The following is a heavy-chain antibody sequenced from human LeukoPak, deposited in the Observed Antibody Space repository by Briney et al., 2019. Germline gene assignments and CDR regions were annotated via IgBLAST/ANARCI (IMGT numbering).Heavy chain of an antibody. CDR1: GGTFSSYT. V-gene: IGHV1-69*04. J-gene: IGHJ6*02. CDR2: IIPILGIA. Sequence: ASVKASCKASGGTFSSYTISWVRQAPGQGLEWMGRIIPILGIANYAQKFQGRVTITADKSTSTAYMELSSLRSEDTAVYYCARDTGYYYYYGMDVWGQGTTVTVSS. CDR3: ARDTGYYYYYGMDV.